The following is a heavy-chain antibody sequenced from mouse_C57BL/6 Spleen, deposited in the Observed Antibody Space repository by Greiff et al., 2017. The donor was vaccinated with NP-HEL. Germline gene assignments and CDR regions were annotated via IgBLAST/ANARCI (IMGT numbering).Heavy chain of an antibody. V-gene: IGHV1-72*01. CDR1: GYTFTSYW. CDR3: ARSPYYYGSSYCYAMDY. Sequence: QVQLKQPGAELVKPGASVKLSCKASGYTFTSYWMHWVKQRPGRGLEWIGRIDPNSGGTKYNEKFKSKATLTVDKPSSTAYMQLSSLTSEDSAVYYCARSPYYYGSSYCYAMDYWGQGTSVTVSS. D-gene: IGHD1-1*01. CDR2: IDPNSGGT. J-gene: IGHJ4*01.